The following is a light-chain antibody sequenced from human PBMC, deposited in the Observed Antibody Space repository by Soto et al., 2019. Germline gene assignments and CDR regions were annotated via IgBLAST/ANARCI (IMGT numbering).Light chain of an antibody. CDR3: MQALQTPR. V-gene: IGKV2-28*01. CDR2: LGS. CDR1: QSLLQSNGYNY. Sequence: DIVMTQSPLSLPVTPGEPASISCRSSQSLLQSNGYNYLDWYLQKPGQSPQLLIYLGSNRASGVPDRFSGSGSGTDFTLNISRVEAEDVGVYYCMQALQTPRFGQGTKVEIK. J-gene: IGKJ1*01.